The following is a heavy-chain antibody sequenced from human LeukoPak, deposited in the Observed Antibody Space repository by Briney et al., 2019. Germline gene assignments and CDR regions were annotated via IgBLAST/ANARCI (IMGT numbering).Heavy chain of an antibody. Sequence: GGSLRLSCSASGFTFSNYAMHWVRQAPGKGLEYVSAISSSGGSTYYADSVKGRFTISRDNSKNTLYLQMSSLRAEDTAVYYWVKVGAWGGGAFDIWGQGTMVTVSS. V-gene: IGHV3-64D*09. CDR3: VKVGAWGGGAFDI. CDR1: GFTFSNYA. CDR2: ISSSGGST. J-gene: IGHJ3*02. D-gene: IGHD3-16*01.